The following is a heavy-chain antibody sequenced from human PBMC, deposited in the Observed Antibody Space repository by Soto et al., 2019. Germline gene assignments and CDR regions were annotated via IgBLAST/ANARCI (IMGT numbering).Heavy chain of an antibody. CDR3: AREDDGGDTLDV. D-gene: IGHD2-21*02. V-gene: IGHV4-30-4*08. Sequence: QVQLQQSGPGLVKPSQTLSLTCTVSGGSIRSDYYHWTWIRQSPERGLEWIGYIHHSGSILYNPSLKSRVTISVDTSKNQFSLHLSFVTAADTAVYFCAREDDGGDTLDVWGQGTTVTVSS. J-gene: IGHJ6*02. CDR2: IHHSGSI. CDR1: GGSIRSDYYH.